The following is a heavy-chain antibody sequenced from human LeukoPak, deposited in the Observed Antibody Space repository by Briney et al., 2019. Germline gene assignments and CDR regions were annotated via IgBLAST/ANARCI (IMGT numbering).Heavy chain of an antibody. CDR2: IIPIFGTA. Sequence: GASVKVSCKASGGTFSSYVISWVRQAPGQGLEWMGGIIPIFGTANYAQKFQGRVTITADESTSTAYMELSSLRSEDTAVYYCARGPCDSRGQDYYYYYMDVWGRGTTVTVS. D-gene: IGHD3-22*01. J-gene: IGHJ6*03. V-gene: IGHV1-69*13. CDR3: ARGPCDSRGQDYYYYYMDV. CDR1: GGTFSSYV.